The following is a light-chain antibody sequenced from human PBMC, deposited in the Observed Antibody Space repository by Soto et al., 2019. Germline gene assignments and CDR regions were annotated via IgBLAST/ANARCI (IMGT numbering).Light chain of an antibody. CDR2: GAS. CDR1: QSISSS. CDR3: QQYNNWPLT. V-gene: IGKV3-15*01. J-gene: IGKJ4*01. Sequence: ETVMTQSPATLSVSPGERATLSCRASQSISSSLAWYQQKPGQAPRLLIYGASTRATGIPARFTGSGSGTEFTLTISSLQSEDFAVYYCQQYNNWPLTFGGGTKV.